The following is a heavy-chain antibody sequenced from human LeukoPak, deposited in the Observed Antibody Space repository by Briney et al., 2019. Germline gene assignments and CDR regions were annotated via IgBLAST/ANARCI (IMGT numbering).Heavy chain of an antibody. Sequence: SQTLSLTCTVSACSINSGDYYWRWIRQPAGKGLEWIGRIYSPGTNYNYHPSLKSRVTISIDTSKNQFSLKLTSVTTEDTAVYYCARGIGTSYDSSRDAFDIWGRGTMVTVSS. CDR1: ACSINSGDYY. J-gene: IGHJ3*02. D-gene: IGHD3-22*01. CDR3: ARGIGTSYDSSRDAFDI. V-gene: IGHV4-61*02. CDR2: IYSPGT.